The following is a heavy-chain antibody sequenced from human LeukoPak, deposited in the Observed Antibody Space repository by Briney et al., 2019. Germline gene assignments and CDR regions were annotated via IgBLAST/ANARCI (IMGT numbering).Heavy chain of an antibody. CDR2: IIAYNGNT. J-gene: IGHJ4*02. CDR3: ARAGRGICTNGVCYMPFDY. V-gene: IGHV1-18*01. CDR1: GYTFTIYG. D-gene: IGHD2-8*01. Sequence: ASVKVSCKASGYTFTIYGSSWVRQAPGQGLEWMGWIIAYNGNTNYAQKLQGRVTMTTDTSTSTAYMELRSLRSDDTAVYYCARAGRGICTNGVCYMPFDYWGQGTLVTVSS.